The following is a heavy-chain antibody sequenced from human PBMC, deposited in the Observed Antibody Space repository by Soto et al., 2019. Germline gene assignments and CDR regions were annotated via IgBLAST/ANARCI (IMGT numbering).Heavy chain of an antibody. V-gene: IGHV1-69*01. CDR1: GGTFNTYA. J-gene: IGHJ6*02. D-gene: IGHD3-10*01. CDR2: IIPIFGTA. Sequence: QVQLVQSGAEVKKPGSSVKVSCKASGGTFNTYAISWVRQAPGQGLEWMGGIIPIFGTANYAQKFPGRVTITADESTRTGYMELSSLRSEDTAVYYCARDLITMVRGEYYYGLDVWGQGTTVTVSS. CDR3: ARDLITMVRGEYYYGLDV.